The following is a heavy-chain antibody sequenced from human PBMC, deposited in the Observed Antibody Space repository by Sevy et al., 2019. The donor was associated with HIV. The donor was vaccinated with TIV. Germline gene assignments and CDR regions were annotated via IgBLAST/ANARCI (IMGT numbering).Heavy chain of an antibody. J-gene: IGHJ4*02. CDR2: ISGSGGSV. CDR3: TNRGGVIITGFES. D-gene: IGHD3-16*01. CDR1: GFIFNSYT. Sequence: GGSLRLSCVASGFIFNSYTMSWVRQAPGKGLEWVSTISGSGGSVYYPDSLKGRFTISRDNFKNTVSLQMNSLRAEDTAVYYCTNRGGVIITGFESWGQGTLVTVPS. V-gene: IGHV3-23*01.